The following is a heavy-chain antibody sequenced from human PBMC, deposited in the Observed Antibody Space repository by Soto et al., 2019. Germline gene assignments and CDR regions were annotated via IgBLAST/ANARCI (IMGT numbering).Heavy chain of an antibody. Sequence: QITLKESGPTLVKPTQTLTLTCTFSGFSLSTSGVGVGWIRQPPGKALEWLALIYWDDDKRYSPSLKSRLTISKDTSKNRLVRTMINMDPVETAAYYCAPMARQTYDYNSGRVTARYFDVFGQGPLVNASS. V-gene: IGHV2-5*02. CDR2: IYWDDDK. J-gene: IGHJ4*02. D-gene: IGHD3-10*01. CDR1: GFSLSTSGVG. CDR3: APMARQTYDYNSGRVTARYFDV.